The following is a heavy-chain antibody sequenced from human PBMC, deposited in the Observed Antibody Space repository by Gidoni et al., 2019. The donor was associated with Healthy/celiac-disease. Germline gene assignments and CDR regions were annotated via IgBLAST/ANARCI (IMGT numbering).Heavy chain of an antibody. CDR3: ASGRDWDGYNYGLNF. J-gene: IGHJ4*02. CDR2: IYYSGST. CDR1: GGSISSGGYY. D-gene: IGHD5-12*01. V-gene: IGHV4-31*03. Sequence: QVQLQESGPGLVKPSQTLSLTCTVSGGSISSGGYYWSWIRQHPGKGLEWSGYIYYSGSTYYNPSLKSRVTISVDTSKNQFSLKLSSVTAADTAVYYCASGRDWDGYNYGLNFWGQGTLVTVSS.